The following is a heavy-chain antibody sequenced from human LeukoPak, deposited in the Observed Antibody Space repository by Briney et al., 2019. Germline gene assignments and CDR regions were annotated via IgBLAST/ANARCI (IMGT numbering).Heavy chain of an antibody. J-gene: IGHJ5*02. D-gene: IGHD3-10*01. CDR3: AKLLGGAGGP. Sequence: GGSLRLSCAASGFTFSSYWMHWVRQAPGKGLVWVSRINNDGSSTSYADSVKGRFTISRDNAKNTLYLQMNSLRAEDTAVYYCAKLLGGAGGPWGQGTLVTVSS. CDR2: INNDGSST. CDR1: GFTFSSYW. V-gene: IGHV3-74*01.